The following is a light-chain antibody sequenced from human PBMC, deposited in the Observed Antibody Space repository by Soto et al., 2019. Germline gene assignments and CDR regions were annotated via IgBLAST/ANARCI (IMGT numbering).Light chain of an antibody. CDR1: QSIIIY. CDR3: QQTYSTLIT. V-gene: IGKV1-39*01. CDR2: GAS. Sequence: DIQMTQSPSSLSASLGDRVTITCRASQSIIIYLNWYQQKPGKAPNLLIYGASSLQSGVPSRFSGSGSGTEFTLTISSLQPEDFATYYCQQTYSTLITFGQGTRLEI. J-gene: IGKJ5*01.